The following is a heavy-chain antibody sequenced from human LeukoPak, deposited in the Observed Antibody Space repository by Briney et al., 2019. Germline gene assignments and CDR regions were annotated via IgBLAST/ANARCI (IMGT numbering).Heavy chain of an antibody. CDR3: ASSLELGIDSGGGTKYYFDY. Sequence: PSETLSLTCTVSGGSISSGGYYWSWIRQPPGKGLEWIGYIYHSGSTYYNPSLKSRVTISVDRSKNQFSLKLSSVTAADTAVYYCASSLELGIDSGGGTKYYFDYWGQGTLVTVSS. CDR1: GGSISSGGYY. V-gene: IGHV4-30-2*01. D-gene: IGHD7-27*01. CDR2: IYHSGST. J-gene: IGHJ4*02.